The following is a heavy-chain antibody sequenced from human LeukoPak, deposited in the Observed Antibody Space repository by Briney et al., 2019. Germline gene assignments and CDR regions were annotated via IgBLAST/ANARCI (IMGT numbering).Heavy chain of an antibody. CDR3: ARVAKDYDFWSGSFYYYYGMDV. J-gene: IGHJ6*02. V-gene: IGHV3-48*01. CDR1: GFTFSSYS. CDR2: ISSSSSTI. Sequence: PGGSLRLSCAASGFTFSSYSMNWVRQAPGKGLEWVSYISSSSSTIYYADSVKGRFTISRDNAKNSLYLQMNSLRAEDTAVYYCARVAKDYDFWSGSFYYYYGMDVWGQGTTVTVSS. D-gene: IGHD3-3*01.